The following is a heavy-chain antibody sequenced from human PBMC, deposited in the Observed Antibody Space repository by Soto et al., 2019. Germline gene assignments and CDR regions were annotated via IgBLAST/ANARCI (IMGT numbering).Heavy chain of an antibody. J-gene: IGHJ6*03. D-gene: IGHD2-2*01. CDR3: TTPPVVPAAPYYYYYMDV. CDR1: GFTFSNAW. V-gene: IGHV3-15*01. Sequence: GGSLRLSCAASGFTFSNAWMSWVRQAPGKGLEWVGRIKSKTDGGTTDYAAPVKGRFTISRDDSKNTLYLQMNSLKTEDTAVYYCTTPPVVPAAPYYYYYMDVWGKGTTVTVSS. CDR2: IKSKTDGGTT.